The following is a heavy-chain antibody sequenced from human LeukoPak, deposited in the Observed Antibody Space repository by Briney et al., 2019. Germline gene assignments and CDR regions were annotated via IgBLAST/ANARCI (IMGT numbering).Heavy chain of an antibody. Sequence: SETLTLTCTVSGYSISSGYYWGWIRQPPGKGLEWIGSIYHSGSTYYNPSLKSRVTISVDTSKNQFSLKLSSVTAADTAVYYCAKTYYYDSSGYLPYDAFDIWGQGTMVTVSS. CDR2: IYHSGST. CDR3: AKTYYYDSSGYLPYDAFDI. D-gene: IGHD3-22*01. J-gene: IGHJ3*02. CDR1: GYSISSGYY. V-gene: IGHV4-38-2*02.